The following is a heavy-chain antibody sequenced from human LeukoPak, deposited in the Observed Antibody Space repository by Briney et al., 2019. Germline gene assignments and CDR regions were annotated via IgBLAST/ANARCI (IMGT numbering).Heavy chain of an antibody. CDR2: ISYDGSNT. V-gene: IGHV3-30-3*01. Sequence: GGSLRLSCAASGFTFSSYAMHWVRQAPGKGLEGVAVISYDGSNTFYADSVKGRFTLSRDNSKNTLYLQMNSLRIEDTAVYYCGRGSVGFGELNYWGQGTLVTVSS. J-gene: IGHJ4*02. CDR3: GRGSVGFGELNY. CDR1: GFTFSSYA. D-gene: IGHD3-10*01.